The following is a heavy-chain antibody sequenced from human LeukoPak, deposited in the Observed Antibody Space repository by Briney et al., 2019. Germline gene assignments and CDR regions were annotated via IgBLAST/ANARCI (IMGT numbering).Heavy chain of an antibody. CDR1: GGSFSGYS. Sequence: SETLSLTCAVYGGSFSGYSWTWIRQPPGKGLEWIGEINHSGSTNYNPSLKSRVTISVDTSKNQFSLKLSSVTAADTAVYYCARAPPGGGYWFFDLWGHGTLVTVSS. CDR2: INHSGST. J-gene: IGHJ2*01. CDR3: ARAPPGGGYWFFDL. V-gene: IGHV4-34*01. D-gene: IGHD2-8*02.